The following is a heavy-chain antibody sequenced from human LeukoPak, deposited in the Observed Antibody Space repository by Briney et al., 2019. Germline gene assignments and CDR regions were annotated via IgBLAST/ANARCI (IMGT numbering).Heavy chain of an antibody. CDR2: IYTSGTT. CDR1: GGSVRRGNYY. J-gene: IGHJ6*03. D-gene: IGHD6-6*01. Sequence: PSQTLSLTCTVSGGSVRRGNYYWTWIRQPAGSGLEWIGRIYTSGTTDYNPSLRTRVTISVDASRNQFSLNLSSVAAADTAVYYCARWSGSVTARNYYYYMDVWGEGTTVTVSS. V-gene: IGHV4-61*02. CDR3: ARWSGSVTARNYYYYMDV.